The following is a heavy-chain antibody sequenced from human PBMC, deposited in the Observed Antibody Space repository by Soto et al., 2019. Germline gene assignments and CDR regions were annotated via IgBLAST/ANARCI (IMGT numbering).Heavy chain of an antibody. CDR1: GFSVSSSV. CDR2: IIDSGGST. J-gene: IGHJ6*02. Sequence: PCGSLGIGCAACGFSVSSSVIGGVLQATGKGLEWVSDIIDSGGSTYYADSVKGRFTISRDNSKSTLYLQMNSLRAEDTALYYCAKGRSYYYYYGVDVWGQGTTVTVSS. V-gene: IGHV3-23*01. CDR3: AKGRSYYYYYGVDV.